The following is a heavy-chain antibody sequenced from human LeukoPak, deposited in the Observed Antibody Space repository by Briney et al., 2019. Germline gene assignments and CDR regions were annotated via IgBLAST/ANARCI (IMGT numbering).Heavy chain of an antibody. J-gene: IGHJ6*03. CDR2: IYYSGST. CDR1: GDSISSNY. D-gene: IGHD4-17*01. CDR3: AREDYGDFLYYYMDV. Sequence: MSSETLSLTCTVSGDSISSNYWSWIRQPPGKGLEWIGSIYYSGSTYYNPSLKSRVTISVDTSKNQFSLKLSSVTAADAAVYYCAREDYGDFLYYYMDVWGKGTTVTVSS. V-gene: IGHV4-59*12.